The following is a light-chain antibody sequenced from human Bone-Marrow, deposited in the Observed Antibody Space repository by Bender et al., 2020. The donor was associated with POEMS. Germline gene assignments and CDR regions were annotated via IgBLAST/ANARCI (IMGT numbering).Light chain of an antibody. CDR1: SSNIGAHA. CDR2: SSH. V-gene: IGLV1-44*01. CDR3: AVWNDSLNGWV. Sequence: QSVLTQPPSASGTPGQRVTISCSGGSSNIGAHAVNWYQHLPGTAPNILIYSSHRRPSEVPDRFSGSRSGASASLAISGHQSEDEADYYCAVWNDSLNGWVFGGGTKLTVL. J-gene: IGLJ3*02.